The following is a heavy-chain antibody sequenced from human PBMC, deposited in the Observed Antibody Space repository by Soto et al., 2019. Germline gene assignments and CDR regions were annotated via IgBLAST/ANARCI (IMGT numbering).Heavy chain of an antibody. J-gene: IGHJ2*01. CDR2: IYYSGST. D-gene: IGHD4-17*01. Sequence: SETLSLTCTVSGGSISSYYWSWIRQPPGKGLEWIGYIYYSGSTNYNPSLKSRVTISVDTSKNQFSLKLSSVTAADTAVYYCARRPDYGDYYVNWYFDLWGRGTLVTVSS. V-gene: IGHV4-59*01. CDR3: ARRPDYGDYYVNWYFDL. CDR1: GGSISSYY.